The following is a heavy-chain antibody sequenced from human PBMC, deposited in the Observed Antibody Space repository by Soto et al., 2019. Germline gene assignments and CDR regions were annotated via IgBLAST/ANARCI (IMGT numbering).Heavy chain of an antibody. J-gene: IGHJ4*02. CDR2: ISGSGGST. Sequence: GGSLRLSCAASGFTFSSYAMSWVRQAPGKGLEWVSAISGSGGSTYYADSVKGRFTISRDNSKNTLYLQMNSLRAEDTAVYYCAKKVGAQRAAGYFFDYWGQGTLVTVSS. CDR3: AKKVGAQRAAGYFFDY. D-gene: IGHD3-9*01. CDR1: GFTFSSYA. V-gene: IGHV3-23*01.